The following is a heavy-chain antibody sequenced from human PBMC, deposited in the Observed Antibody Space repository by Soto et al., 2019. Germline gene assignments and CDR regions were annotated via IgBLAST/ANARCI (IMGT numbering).Heavy chain of an antibody. CDR2: IHPSDSDI. V-gene: IGHV5-51*01. J-gene: IGHJ4*03. D-gene: IGHD5-18*01. CDR3: ARRHGYSYGYVDF. CDR1: GFNFPTSW. Sequence: GESLKISCQGSGFNFPTSWIGWVRQTPGKGLEWIGIIHPSDSDITYMPTFEGRVIISADNSISTAYLQWTSLQASDTAKYFCARRHGYSYGYVDFWCQGTLVTVSS.